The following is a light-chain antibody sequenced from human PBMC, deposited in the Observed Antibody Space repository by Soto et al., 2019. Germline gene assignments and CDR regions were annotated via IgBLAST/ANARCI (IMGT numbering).Light chain of an antibody. J-gene: IGLJ1*01. CDR2: GNS. CDR3: QSYDRSLSGSV. CDR1: SSNIGAGYD. Sequence: QSVLTQPPSVSGAPGQRVTISCTGSSSNIGAGYDVHWYQQLPGTAPKLLISGNSNRPSGVPDRFSDSKSGTSASLAITGLQAEDEADYYCQSYDRSLSGSVFGTGTKLTVL. V-gene: IGLV1-40*01.